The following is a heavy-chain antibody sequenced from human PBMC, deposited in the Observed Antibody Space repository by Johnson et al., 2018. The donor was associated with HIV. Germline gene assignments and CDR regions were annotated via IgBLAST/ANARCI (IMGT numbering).Heavy chain of an antibody. V-gene: IGHV3-64*04. CDR3: ARDGDYYDSNGGDAFDI. J-gene: IGHJ3*02. D-gene: IGHD3-22*01. Sequence: QVQLVESGGGVVQPGRSLRLSCAASAFTFSSYAMHWVRQAPGKGLEWVSGISWNSGSIGYEDSVKGRFTISRDNSKNTLYLQMNSLRAEDTAVYFCARDGDYYDSNGGDAFDIWGQGTMVTVSS. CDR1: AFTFSSYA. CDR2: ISWNSGSI.